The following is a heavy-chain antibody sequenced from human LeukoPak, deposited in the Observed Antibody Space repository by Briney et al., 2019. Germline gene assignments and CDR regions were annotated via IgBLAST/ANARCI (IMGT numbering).Heavy chain of an antibody. J-gene: IGHJ6*02. V-gene: IGHV3-30*04. CDR2: ISYDGSNK. D-gene: IGHD6-6*01. CDR1: GFTFSSYA. CDR3: ARPQSIAARPYYYYYGMDV. Sequence: PGGSLRLSCAASGFTFSSYAMHWVRQAPGKGLEWVAVISYDGSNKYYADSVKGRFTISRDNSKNTLYLQMNSLRAEDTAVYYCARPQSIAARPYYYYYGMDVWGQGTTVTVSS.